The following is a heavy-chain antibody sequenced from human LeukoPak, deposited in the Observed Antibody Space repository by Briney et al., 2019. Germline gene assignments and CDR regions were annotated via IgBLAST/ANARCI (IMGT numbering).Heavy chain of an antibody. V-gene: IGHV3-48*02. D-gene: IGHD4-17*01. Sequence: GGSLRLSCAASGFTFSSYSMNWVRQAPGKGLEWVSYISSSSSTTYYADSVKGRFTISRNNAKNSVFLQMNILRDEDTAVYYCARDYGDYGEYFDYWGQGTLVTVSS. CDR2: ISSSSSTT. CDR3: ARDYGDYGEYFDY. CDR1: GFTFSSYS. J-gene: IGHJ4*02.